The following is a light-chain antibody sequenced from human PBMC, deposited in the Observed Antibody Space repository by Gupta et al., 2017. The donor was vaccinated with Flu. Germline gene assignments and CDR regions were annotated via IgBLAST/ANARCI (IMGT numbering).Light chain of an antibody. CDR1: STDIAFYDF. J-gene: IGLJ3*02. V-gene: IGLV2-23*02. Sequence: QSALTQPASVSGSPGQSITIPRTGSSTDIAFYDFVSWYQQHPGKAPTLILYEVARRPSGVSHRFSGAKSGNTASLTISGLQPEDEATYYCSSYSGISPCLCGAGTTL. CDR2: EVA. CDR3: SSYSGISPCL.